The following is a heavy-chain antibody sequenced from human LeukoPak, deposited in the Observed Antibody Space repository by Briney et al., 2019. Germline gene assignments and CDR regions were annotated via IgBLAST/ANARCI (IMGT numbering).Heavy chain of an antibody. V-gene: IGHV3-53*01. CDR3: GAFYDGVGYYDY. CDR2: IYRVGST. D-gene: IGHD2-8*01. Sequence: RESLRLSCEASGFTVGSNHMSWVRQAPGKGLGWVSVIYRVGSTSYIDSVKGRFTISRDNSKHTLYLQMNSLRVEDTAVYYCGAFYDGVGYYDYWGQGTLVSVS. CDR1: GFTVGSNH. J-gene: IGHJ4*02.